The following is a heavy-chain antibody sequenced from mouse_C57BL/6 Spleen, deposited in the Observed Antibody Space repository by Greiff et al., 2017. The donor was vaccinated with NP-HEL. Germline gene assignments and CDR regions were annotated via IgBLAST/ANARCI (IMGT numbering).Heavy chain of an antibody. CDR3: SRGITTGVAPD. CDR1: GYTFTSYW. D-gene: IGHD1-1*01. J-gene: IGHJ3*01. Sequence: QVQLQQPGAELVKPGASVKLSCKASGYTFTSYWMQWVKQRPGQGLEWIGEIDPSGSYTNYNQKFKGKATLTVDNSSSTAYMQLSSLTAEDSAVYYCSRGITTGVAPDWGKGTLVTVSA. V-gene: IGHV1-50*01. CDR2: IDPSGSYT.